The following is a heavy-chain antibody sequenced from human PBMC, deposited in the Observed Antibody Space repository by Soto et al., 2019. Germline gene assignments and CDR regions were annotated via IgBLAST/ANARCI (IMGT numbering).Heavy chain of an antibody. CDR3: ARRVRLVATHWTYYYYGMDV. CDR1: GGTFSSYA. Sequence: ASVKVSCKASGGTFSSYAVSWVRQAPGQGLEWMGGIIPIFGTANYAQKFQGRVTITADESTSTAYMELSSLRSEDTAVYYCARRVRLVATHWTYYYYGMDVWGQGTTVTVSS. D-gene: IGHD5-12*01. CDR2: IIPIFGTA. V-gene: IGHV1-69*13. J-gene: IGHJ6*02.